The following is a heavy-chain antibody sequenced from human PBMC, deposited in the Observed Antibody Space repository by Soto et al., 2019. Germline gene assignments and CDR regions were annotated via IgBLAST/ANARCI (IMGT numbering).Heavy chain of an antibody. V-gene: IGHV3-30*18. Sequence: GGSLRLSCAASGFTFSSYGMHWVRQAPGKGLEWVAVISYDGSNKYYADSVKGRFTISRDNSKNTLYLQMKSLRAEDTALYYWANDGGAAAGTWLDYYYYGMDVGGQGTTVTASS. CDR2: ISYDGSNK. D-gene: IGHD6-13*01. J-gene: IGHJ6*02. CDR3: ANDGGAAAGTWLDYYYYGMDV. CDR1: GFTFSSYG.